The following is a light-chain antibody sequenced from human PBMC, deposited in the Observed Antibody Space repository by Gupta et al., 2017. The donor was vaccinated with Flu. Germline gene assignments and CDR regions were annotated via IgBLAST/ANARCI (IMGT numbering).Light chain of an antibody. Sequence: DIQMTQSPSSLSASVGDRVTITCQASQDISNYLNWYQQKPGKAPKLLIYDASNLETGVPSSFSGSGSGTDFTFTSSSLQPEDIATYYCQQDDNLPLFGGGTKVEIK. CDR2: DAS. J-gene: IGKJ4*01. CDR3: QQDDNLPL. CDR1: QDISNY. V-gene: IGKV1-33*01.